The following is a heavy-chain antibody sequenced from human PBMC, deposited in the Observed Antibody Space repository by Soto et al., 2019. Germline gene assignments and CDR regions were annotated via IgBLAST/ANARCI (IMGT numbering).Heavy chain of an antibody. CDR2: INSDGSST. CDR3: ARVPYCSGGSCYPFDY. CDR1: GFTFSSYW. V-gene: IGHV3-74*01. Sequence: PGGSLRLSCAASGFTFSSYWMHWVRQAPGKGLVWVSRINSDGSSTSYADSVKGRFTISRDNAKNTLYLQMNILRAEDTAVYYCARVPYCSGGSCYPFDYWGQGTLVTVSS. J-gene: IGHJ4*02. D-gene: IGHD2-15*01.